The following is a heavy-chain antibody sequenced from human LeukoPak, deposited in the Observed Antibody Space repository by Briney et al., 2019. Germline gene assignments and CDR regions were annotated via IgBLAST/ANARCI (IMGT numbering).Heavy chain of an antibody. CDR1: GVSFNNYY. Sequence: AETLSLTCTVSGVSFNNYYWSWVRQPPGKGLEWIWEIYHSGSTNYNPSLKSRFTISVDKSKNQFSLKLSSVTAADTAVYYCARVNDYGDYDYFDYWGQGTLVTVSS. V-gene: IGHV4-34*01. CDR3: ARVNDYGDYDYFDY. CDR2: IYHSGST. J-gene: IGHJ4*02. D-gene: IGHD4-17*01.